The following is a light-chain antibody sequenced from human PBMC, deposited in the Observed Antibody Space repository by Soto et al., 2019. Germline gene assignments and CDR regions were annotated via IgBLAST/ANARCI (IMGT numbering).Light chain of an antibody. CDR3: CSYAGRSTWV. CDR1: SSDLGNHNL. CDR2: EAS. V-gene: IGLV2-23*01. J-gene: IGLJ3*02. Sequence: QSALTQPASVSGSPGQSITISCTGTSSDLGNHNLVSWYQQYPGKAPTLMIYEASQRPSVISHRFSGSKSGNTASLTISGLQTEDEANYYCCSYAGRSTWVFGGGTKVTVL.